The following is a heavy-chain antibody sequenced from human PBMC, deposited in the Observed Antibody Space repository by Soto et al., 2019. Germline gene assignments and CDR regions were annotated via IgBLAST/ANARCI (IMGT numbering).Heavy chain of an antibody. J-gene: IGHJ6*02. CDR3: ARDKDRQQLGGNYYYILDV. Sequence: QVQLMQSGAEVKKPGSSVTVSCKASGGTFSTSAISWVRQAPGEGLEWVGGIMPALATPDYAQKFQCRVTITADESTTTAYLELTSLTTDDTAVYYCARDKDRQQLGGNYYYILDVWGQGTAITVSS. V-gene: IGHV1-69*11. CDR2: IMPALATP. D-gene: IGHD3-3*02. CDR1: GGTFSTSA.